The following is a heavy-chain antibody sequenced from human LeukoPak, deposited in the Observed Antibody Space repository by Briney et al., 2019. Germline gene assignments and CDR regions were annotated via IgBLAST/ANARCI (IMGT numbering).Heavy chain of an antibody. CDR3: AREGDDFWSGYSDY. CDR2: IYTSGST. J-gene: IGHJ4*02. CDR1: GGSISGGRYY. D-gene: IGHD3-3*01. Sequence: SETLSLTCSVSGGSISGGRYYWSWIRQPAGKGLEWIGRIYTSGSTNYNPSLKSRVTMSVDTSKNQFSLKLSSVTAADTAVYYCAREGDDFWSGYSDYWGQGTLVTVSS. V-gene: IGHV4-61*02.